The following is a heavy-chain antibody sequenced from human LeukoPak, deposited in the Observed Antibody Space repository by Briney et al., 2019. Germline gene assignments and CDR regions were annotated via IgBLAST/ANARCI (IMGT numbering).Heavy chain of an antibody. CDR2: INPSGGST. J-gene: IGHJ4*02. CDR1: GYTFTSYY. CDR3: ARAHYYDSSDTVWY. V-gene: IGHV1-46*01. D-gene: IGHD3-22*01. Sequence: GASVKVSCKASGYTFTSYYMHWVRQAPGQGLEWMGIINPSGGSTNYAQKLQGRVTMTTDTSTSTAYMELRSLRSDDTAVYYCARAHYYDSSDTVWYWGQGTLVTVSS.